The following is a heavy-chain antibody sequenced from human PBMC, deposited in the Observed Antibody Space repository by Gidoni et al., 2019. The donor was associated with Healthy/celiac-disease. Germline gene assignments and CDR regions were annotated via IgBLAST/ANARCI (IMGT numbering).Heavy chain of an antibody. D-gene: IGHD4-17*01. V-gene: IGHV1-69*01. Sequence: QVQLVQSGAEVKKPGSSVKVSCKASAGTFSSYAICWVRQAPGQGLEWMGGVIPIFGTANYAQKFQGRVTITADESTSTAYMELSSLRSEDTAVYYCARDQSGDYKPLIYYYYGMDVWGQGTTVTVSS. CDR2: VIPIFGTA. J-gene: IGHJ6*02. CDR1: AGTFSSYA. CDR3: ARDQSGDYKPLIYYYYGMDV.